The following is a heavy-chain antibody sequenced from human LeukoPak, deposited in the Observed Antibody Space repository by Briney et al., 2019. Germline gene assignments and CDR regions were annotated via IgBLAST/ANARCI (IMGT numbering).Heavy chain of an antibody. J-gene: IGHJ4*02. D-gene: IGHD3-22*01. CDR1: GGTFSSYA. V-gene: IGHV1-69*13. CDR3: ASTTAYYYDSSGSHFDY. CDR2: IIPIFGTA. Sequence: SVKVSCKASGGTFSSYATSWVRQAPGQALEWMGGIIPIFGTATYAQKFQGRVTITADESTSTAYMELSSLRSEDTAAYYCASTTAYYYDSSGSHFDYWGQGTLVTVSS.